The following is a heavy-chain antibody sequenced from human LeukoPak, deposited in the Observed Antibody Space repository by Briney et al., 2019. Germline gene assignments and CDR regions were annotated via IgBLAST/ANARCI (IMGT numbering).Heavy chain of an antibody. CDR3: ARGMAIMDDAFDL. J-gene: IGHJ3*01. CDR2: ISYDGRNK. Sequence: GGSLRLSCAASGFTFSSYAMSWVRLAPGKGLEWVALISYDGRNKYYADSVQGRFTISSDNSKNTLYLQMNSLRAEDTAVYYCARGMAIMDDAFDLWGQGTIVTVSS. V-gene: IGHV3-30*03. CDR1: GFTFSSYA. D-gene: IGHD5-24*01.